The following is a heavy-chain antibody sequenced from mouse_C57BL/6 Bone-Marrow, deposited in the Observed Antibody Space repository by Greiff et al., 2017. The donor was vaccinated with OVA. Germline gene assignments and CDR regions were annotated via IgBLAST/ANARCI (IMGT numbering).Heavy chain of an antibody. D-gene: IGHD1-1*01. CDR3: AILYGSSYWYFDV. Sequence: VQLKESGPELVKPGASVKISCKASGYAFSSSWLNWVKQRPGKGLEWIGRIYPGDGDTNYNGKFKGKATLTADKSSSTAYMQLSSLTYEDSAVYFCAILYGSSYWYFDVWGTGTTVTVSS. CDR2: IYPGDGDT. J-gene: IGHJ1*03. CDR1: GYAFSSSW. V-gene: IGHV1-82*01.